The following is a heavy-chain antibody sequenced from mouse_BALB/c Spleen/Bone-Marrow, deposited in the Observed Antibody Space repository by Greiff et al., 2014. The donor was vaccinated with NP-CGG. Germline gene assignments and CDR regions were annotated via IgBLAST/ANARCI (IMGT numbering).Heavy chain of an antibody. CDR3: ARKGYTGYFDV. CDR2: IWSGGGT. Sequence: VHLVESGPGLAKPSQSLSITCTVSGFSLTTYGLHWVRQSPGKGLEWLGVIWSGGGTDYNAAFISRLIITKDNSKSQVFFKMNSLQTNDTAMYYCARKGYTGYFDVWGAGTTVTVSS. D-gene: IGHD2-2*01. V-gene: IGHV2-2*02. J-gene: IGHJ1*01. CDR1: GFSLTTYG.